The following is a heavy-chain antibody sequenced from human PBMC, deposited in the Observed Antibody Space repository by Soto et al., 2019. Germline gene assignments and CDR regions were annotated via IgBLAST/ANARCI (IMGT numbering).Heavy chain of an antibody. J-gene: IGHJ6*02. Sequence: SQTLSLTCAISGDSVSSNSAAWNWIRQSPSRGLEWLGRTYYRSKWYNDYAVSVKSRITINPDTSKNQFSLQLNSVTPEDTAVYYCARDTPMVPRWGVGSYSYGMDVWGQGTTVTVSS. CDR3: ARDTPMVPRWGVGSYSYGMDV. CDR2: TYYRSKWYN. D-gene: IGHD3-16*01. V-gene: IGHV6-1*01. CDR1: GDSVSSNSAA.